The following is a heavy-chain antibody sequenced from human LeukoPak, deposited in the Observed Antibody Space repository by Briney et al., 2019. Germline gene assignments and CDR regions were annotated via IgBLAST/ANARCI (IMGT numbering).Heavy chain of an antibody. CDR1: GFTFGSYS. CDR2: ISSSSSYI. J-gene: IGHJ4*02. Sequence: KPGGSLRLSCAASGFTFGSYSMNWVRQAPGKGLEWVSSISSSSSYIYYADSVKGRFTISRDNAKNSLYLQMNSLRAEDTAVYYCARDRFIEKATITANDYWGQGTLVTVSS. CDR3: ARDRFIEKATITANDY. V-gene: IGHV3-21*01. D-gene: IGHD5-24*01.